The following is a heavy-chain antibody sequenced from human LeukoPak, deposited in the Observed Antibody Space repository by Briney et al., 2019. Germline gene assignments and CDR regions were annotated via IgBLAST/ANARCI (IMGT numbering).Heavy chain of an antibody. J-gene: IGHJ6*02. V-gene: IGHV3-30*04. CDR2: ISPDGSSE. Sequence: PGGSLRLSCAASGFTFNIYSMHWVRQASGKGLEWVAVISPDGSSENYADSVRGRFTISRDNAKKTLYLQLNSLRPEDTAVYYCARCIVVIPVVRGGGYYGMDVWGQGTTVTVSS. CDR1: GFTFNIYS. CDR3: ARCIVVIPVVRGGGYYGMDV. D-gene: IGHD2-2*01.